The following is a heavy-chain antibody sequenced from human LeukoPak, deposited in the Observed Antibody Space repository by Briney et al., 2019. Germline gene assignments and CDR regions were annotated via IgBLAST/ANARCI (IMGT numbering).Heavy chain of an antibody. J-gene: IGHJ3*02. CDR2: ISGSGGST. Sequence: HSGGSLRLSCAASGFTFSSYAMSWVRQAPGKGLEWVSAISGSGGSTYYADSVKGRFTISRDNSKNTLYLQMNSLRAEDTAVYYCAKTGGKGQWLYAFDIWGQGTMVTVSS. CDR3: AKTGGKGQWLYAFDI. CDR1: GFTFSSYA. D-gene: IGHD6-19*01. V-gene: IGHV3-23*01.